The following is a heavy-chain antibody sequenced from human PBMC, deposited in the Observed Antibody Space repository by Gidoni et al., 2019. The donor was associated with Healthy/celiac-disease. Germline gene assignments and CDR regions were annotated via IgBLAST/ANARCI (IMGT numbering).Heavy chain of an antibody. V-gene: IGHV3-33*01. D-gene: IGHD6-13*01. CDR2: IWYDGSNK. J-gene: IGHJ4*02. CDR1: GFTFSSSG. Sequence: QVQLVESGGGVVQPGRSLRLSCAASGFTFSSSGMHWVRQAPGKGLEWVAVIWYDGSNKYYADSVKGRFTISRDNSKNTLYLQMNSLRAEDTAVYYCARGGEEGIAAAGTFFDYWGQGTLVTVSS. CDR3: ARGGEEGIAAAGTFFDY.